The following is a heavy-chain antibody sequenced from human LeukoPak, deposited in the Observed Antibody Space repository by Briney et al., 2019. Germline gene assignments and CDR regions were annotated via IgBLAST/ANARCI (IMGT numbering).Heavy chain of an antibody. Sequence: ASVKVSCKASGYTFTSYGISWVRQAPGQGLEWMGWISAYNGNTNYAQKFQGRVTMTEDTSTDTAYMELSSLRSEDTAVYYCATALYYYGSGSYYNREKFDYWGQGTLVTVSS. V-gene: IGHV1-18*01. CDR1: GYTFTSYG. CDR3: ATALYYYGSGSYYNREKFDY. J-gene: IGHJ4*02. D-gene: IGHD3-10*01. CDR2: ISAYNGNT.